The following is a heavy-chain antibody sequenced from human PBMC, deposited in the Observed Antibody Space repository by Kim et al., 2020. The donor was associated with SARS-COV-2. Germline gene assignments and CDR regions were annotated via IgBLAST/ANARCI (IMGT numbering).Heavy chain of an antibody. Sequence: QKFQSRVTITRETSASTAYMELSSLRSEDTAVYYCARGSGYSYDYPPFDYWGQGTLVTVSS. J-gene: IGHJ4*02. CDR3: ARGSGYSYDYPPFDY. V-gene: IGHV1-3*01. D-gene: IGHD5-18*01.